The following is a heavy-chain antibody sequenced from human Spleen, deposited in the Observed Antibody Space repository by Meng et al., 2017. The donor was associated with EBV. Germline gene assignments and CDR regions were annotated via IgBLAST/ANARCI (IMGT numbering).Heavy chain of an antibody. CDR2: IHHSGTT. CDR1: GASSDSSDW. Sequence: QVHRQESGPGLVKPSGTLSLTCAVSGASSDSSDWWTWVRQAPGKGLEWIGEIHHSGTTNYNPSLESRVTISIDKSDNQFSLKLTSVTAADTAVYYCARGLGGHYPTMEYWGQGTLVTVSS. V-gene: IGHV4-4*02. D-gene: IGHD3-22*01. J-gene: IGHJ4*02. CDR3: ARGLGGHYPTMEY.